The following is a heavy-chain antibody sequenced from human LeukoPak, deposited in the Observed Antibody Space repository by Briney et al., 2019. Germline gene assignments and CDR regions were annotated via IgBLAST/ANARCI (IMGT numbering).Heavy chain of an antibody. CDR1: GFTFNNYA. CDR2: ISGTGGST. D-gene: IGHD3-3*01. Sequence: GGSLRLSCAASGFTFNNYAMNWVRQGPGEGLEWVSAISGTGGSTYYADSVKGRFTISRDNSKNTLYLQTNSLRADDTAVYYCAQAEKRESGHRFQHWGQGILVTVSS. CDR3: AQAEKRESGHRFQH. J-gene: IGHJ1*01. V-gene: IGHV3-23*01.